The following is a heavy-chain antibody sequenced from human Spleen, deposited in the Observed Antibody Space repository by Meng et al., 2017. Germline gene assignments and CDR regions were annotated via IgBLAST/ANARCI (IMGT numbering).Heavy chain of an antibody. CDR3: LRGSGGSV. V-gene: IGHV4-31*03. D-gene: IGHD3-10*01. Sequence: QVQLQESGPGLVKPSQTLSLTCTVSGGSISSGGYYWSWIRQHPGKGLEWIGYIYYIGRTYYNPSLQSRVTISVDTFQNQFSLKLTSVTAADTAVYYCLRGSGGSVWGQGTLVTVSS. CDR1: GGSISSGGYY. CDR2: IYYIGRT. J-gene: IGHJ1*01.